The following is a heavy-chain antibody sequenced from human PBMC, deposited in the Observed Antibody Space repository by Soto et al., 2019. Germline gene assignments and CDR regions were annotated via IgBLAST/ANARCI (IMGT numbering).Heavy chain of an antibody. CDR3: ARIKGLGEVWPYFDH. CDR1: RGSISNYF. CDR2: ISYSGTT. J-gene: IGHJ4*02. Sequence: SENLSLTCIVSRGSISNYFWTWIRQPPGRGLEWIGYISYSGTTNYNASLKSRVTISVDTSANQFSLRVRSVTAADTAVYYCARIKGLGEVWPYFDHSSQGARDIVSS. D-gene: IGHD3-16*01. V-gene: IGHV4-59*01.